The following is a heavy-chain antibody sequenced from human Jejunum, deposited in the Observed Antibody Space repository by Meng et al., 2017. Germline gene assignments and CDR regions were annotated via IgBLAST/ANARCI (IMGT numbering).Heavy chain of an antibody. V-gene: IGHV4-4*02. CDR3: ARGGYYSLDY. Sequence: VPVEEWGPRLIKPMATSALTCAVFVGSISNFYWLTSVHQSQGKGLELTGEIYHTGSNNYNPPFMSRVTTSVDKSKNQFSLKLTYVTAADKAVYYCARGGYYSLDYWGQGTLVTVSS. CDR2: IYHTGSN. J-gene: IGHJ4*02. D-gene: IGHD3-22*01. CDR1: VGSISNFYW.